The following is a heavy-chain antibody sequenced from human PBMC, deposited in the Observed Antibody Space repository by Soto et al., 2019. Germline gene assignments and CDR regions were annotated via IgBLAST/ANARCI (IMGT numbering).Heavy chain of an antibody. CDR2: ISSSSSYI. D-gene: IGHD3-22*01. J-gene: IGHJ6*02. Sequence: GGSLRLSCAASGFTFSSYSMNWVRQAPGKGLEWVSSISSSSSYIYYADSVKGRFTISRDNAKNSLYLQMNSLRAEDTAVYYCARDHGRYYYDSSGTPYYYYGMDVWGQGTTVTVSS. V-gene: IGHV3-21*01. CDR3: ARDHGRYYYDSSGTPYYYYGMDV. CDR1: GFTFSSYS.